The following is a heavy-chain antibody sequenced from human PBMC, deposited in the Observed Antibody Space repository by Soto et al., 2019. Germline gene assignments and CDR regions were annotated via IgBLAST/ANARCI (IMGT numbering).Heavy chain of an antibody. CDR3: ARVRGPSLMTWYFDF. V-gene: IGHV3-48*02. D-gene: IGHD3-16*01. J-gene: IGHJ4*02. CDR1: GFTFSSYG. CDR2: ITGSSSTI. Sequence: PGGSLRLSCAASGFTFSSYGMHWVRQAPGKGLEWISYITGSSSTIYYADSVRGRFTVSRDNAKNSVFLQMNSLRDEDTAVYFCARVRGPSLMTWYFDFWGQGTLVTVSS.